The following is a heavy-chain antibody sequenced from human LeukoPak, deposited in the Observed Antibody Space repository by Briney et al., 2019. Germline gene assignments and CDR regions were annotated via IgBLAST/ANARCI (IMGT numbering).Heavy chain of an antibody. CDR1: GYNFPTYW. V-gene: IGHV5-51*01. CDR3: ARPRVRDKTHYGFWSGLHYYYGMDV. D-gene: IGHD3-3*01. CDR2: IYPEDSDT. Sequence: GKSLKISCKGSGYNFPTYWIAWVRQMPGKGLEWMGIIYPEDSDTRYSPSFQGQVTISADRFIDTAYLQWTSLKASDTAIYYCARPRVRDKTHYGFWSGLHYYYGMDVWGHGTTVTVSS. J-gene: IGHJ6*02.